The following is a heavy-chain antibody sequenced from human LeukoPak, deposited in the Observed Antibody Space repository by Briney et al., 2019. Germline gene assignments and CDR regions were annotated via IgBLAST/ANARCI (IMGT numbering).Heavy chain of an antibody. D-gene: IGHD3-16*02. J-gene: IGHJ4*02. CDR1: EFTFSIYA. CDR2: IRGSGEST. V-gene: IGHV3-23*01. Sequence: GGSLRLSCAASEFTFSIYAMSWVRQAPGKGLEWVSAIRGSGESTYYADTVRGRFYISRDNSKNTLYLQMNSLRAEDTAVYYCAKGLDDYIWGSYRYTFFDSWGQGTLVTVSS. CDR3: AKGLDDYIWGSYRYTFFDS.